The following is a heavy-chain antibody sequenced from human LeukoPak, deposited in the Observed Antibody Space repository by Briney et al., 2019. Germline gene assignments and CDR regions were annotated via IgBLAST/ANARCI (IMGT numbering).Heavy chain of an antibody. CDR3: AREPYSSSWVDY. CDR1: GGSISSYY. Sequence: SETLSLTCTVSGGSISSYYWSWIRQPPGKGLEWIGYIYYSGSTYYNPSLKSRVTISVDTSKNQFSLKLSSVTAADTAVYYCAREPYSSSWVDYWGQGTLVTVSS. D-gene: IGHD6-13*01. CDR2: IYYSGST. V-gene: IGHV4-59*01. J-gene: IGHJ4*02.